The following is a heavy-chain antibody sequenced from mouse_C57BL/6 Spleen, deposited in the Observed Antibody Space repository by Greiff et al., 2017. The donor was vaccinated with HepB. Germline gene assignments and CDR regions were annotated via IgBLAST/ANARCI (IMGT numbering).Heavy chain of an antibody. V-gene: IGHV7-3*01. D-gene: IGHD1-1*01. CDR3: ERYYYAHYYAMDY. J-gene: IGHJ4*01. CDR2: IRNKANGYTT. CDR1: GFPFTDYY. Sequence: EVKLMESGGGLVQPGGSLSLFCAASGFPFTDYYMSWVRQPPGKALEWLGFIRNKANGYTTEYSASVKGRYTIARDNSQSLLYLQMNALRAEDSATYDCERYYYAHYYAMDYWGQGTSVTVSS.